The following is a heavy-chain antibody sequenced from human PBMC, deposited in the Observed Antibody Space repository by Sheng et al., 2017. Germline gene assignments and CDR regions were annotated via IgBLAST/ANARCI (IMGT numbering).Heavy chain of an antibody. J-gene: IGHJ4*02. Sequence: QVQLQQWGAGLLKPSETLSLTCAVYGGSFSGYYWSWIRQPPGKGLEWIGEINHSGSTNYNPSLKSRVTISVDTSKNQFSLKLSSVTAADTAVYYCAREGRGGAPISSGGDYWGQGNPGSPSPQ. V-gene: IGHV4-34*01. D-gene: IGHD2-21*01. CDR3: AREGRGGAPISSGGDY. CDR1: GGSFSGYY. CDR2: INHSGST.